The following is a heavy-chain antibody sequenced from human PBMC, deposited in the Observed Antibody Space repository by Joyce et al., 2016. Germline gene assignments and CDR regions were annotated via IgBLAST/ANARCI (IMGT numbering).Heavy chain of an antibody. J-gene: IGHJ4*02. D-gene: IGHD3-10*01. CDR3: ARGAMVRGVDVDY. CDR1: GFTFSSFG. CDR2: IWYDGNKK. Sequence: QVQLVESGGGVVQPGRSLRLSCAASGFTFSSFGMHWVRRAPGKGLKVVAVIWYDGNKKYYADSVKGRFNISRDNAQTSLYLQMNSLRVEDTAVYYCARGAMVRGVDVDYWGQGTLVTVSS. V-gene: IGHV3-33*04.